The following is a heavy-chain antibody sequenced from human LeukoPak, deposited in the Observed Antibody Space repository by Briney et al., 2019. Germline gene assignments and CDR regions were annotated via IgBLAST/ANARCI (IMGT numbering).Heavy chain of an antibody. CDR2: INPNSGGT. J-gene: IGHJ4*02. Sequence: GASVKVSCKASSDKPSGYTFPNYGISWVRQAPGQGLEWMGWINPNSGGTDYAQKFQGSVTMTRDTSISTAYMELSRLKSDDTAVYYCASVTSDYWGQGTLITVSS. V-gene: IGHV1-2*02. CDR1: GYTFPNYG. CDR3: ASVTSDY.